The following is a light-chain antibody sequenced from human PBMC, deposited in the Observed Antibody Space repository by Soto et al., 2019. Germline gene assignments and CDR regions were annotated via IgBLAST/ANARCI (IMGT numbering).Light chain of an antibody. CDR2: DNH. CDR3: GTWDTSLIAAV. CDR1: NSNVGDNY. V-gene: IGLV1-51*01. J-gene: IGLJ2*01. Sequence: QSVLTQPPSVSAAPGQRVTISCSGSNSNVGDNYVSWYQLVPGSSPKLLIYDNHQRPSGIPDRFSGSKSGTSATLDITGLQTGDEADYYCGTWDTSLIAAVFGGGTQLTVL.